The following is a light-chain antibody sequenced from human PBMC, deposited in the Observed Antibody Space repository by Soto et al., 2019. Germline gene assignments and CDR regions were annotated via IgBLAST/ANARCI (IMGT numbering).Light chain of an antibody. Sequence: EIVLTQSPATLSLSPGERATLSCRASQSVSSYLLWYQQKPGQSPRLLIYDVSNRATGAPARFSGSGSETDFTLTISGLRSEDSAVYFCQQYNNWPFSFGQGTRLEIK. V-gene: IGKV3-11*01. J-gene: IGKJ5*01. CDR3: QQYNNWPFS. CDR2: DVS. CDR1: QSVSSY.